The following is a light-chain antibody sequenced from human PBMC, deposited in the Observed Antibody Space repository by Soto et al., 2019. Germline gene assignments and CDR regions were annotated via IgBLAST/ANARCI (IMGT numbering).Light chain of an antibody. V-gene: IGLV2-23*03. CDR2: EGI. J-gene: IGLJ3*02. CDR3: CSYAGGHTFDWM. CDR1: SSDVGSYNL. Sequence: QSALTQPASVSGSPGQSITISCTGISSDVGSYNLVSWYQQHPGKAPQLMIYEGIKRPSGVSDRFSASESGNTASLTISGLQAEDEADYYCCSYAGGHTFDWMFGGGTKLTVL.